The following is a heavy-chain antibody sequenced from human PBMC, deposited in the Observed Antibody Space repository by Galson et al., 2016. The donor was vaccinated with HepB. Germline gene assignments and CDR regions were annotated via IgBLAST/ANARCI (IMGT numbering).Heavy chain of an antibody. J-gene: IGHJ4*02. Sequence: SVKVSCKASGYTFNKYGFSWVRQAPGQGLEWMGWISGFNGATNYAQKLQGRVTMTTEASTGTAYMELRSLRSDVTAVYYCARDLKNYYGSGSYDYFDLWGQGTLVTASS. V-gene: IGHV1-18*01. CDR1: GYTFNKYG. CDR2: ISGFNGAT. D-gene: IGHD3-10*01. CDR3: ARDLKNYYGSGSYDYFDL.